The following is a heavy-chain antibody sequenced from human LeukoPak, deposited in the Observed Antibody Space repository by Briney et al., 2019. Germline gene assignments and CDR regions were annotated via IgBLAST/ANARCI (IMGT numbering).Heavy chain of an antibody. CDR1: GGAISGYY. V-gene: IGHV4-59*01. Sequence: SETLSLTCTVSGGAISGYYWSWIRQPPGEGLEWIAYIYYSGDTNYNPSLKSRVTISVDTSKNHFSLKPNSVTAADTAVYYCARDRGSLGGFDYWGQGTLVTVSS. D-gene: IGHD3-16*01. CDR2: IYYSGDT. J-gene: IGHJ4*02. CDR3: ARDRGSLGGFDY.